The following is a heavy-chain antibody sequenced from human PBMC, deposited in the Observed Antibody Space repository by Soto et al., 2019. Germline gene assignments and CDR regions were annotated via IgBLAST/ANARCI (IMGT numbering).Heavy chain of an antibody. CDR2: IWYDGSNK. CDR1: GFTFSSYG. CDR3: ASSDYAHAFDI. D-gene: IGHD6-25*01. Sequence: LRLSCAASGFTFSSYGMHWVRQAPGKGLEWVAVIWYDGSNKYYADSVKGRFTISRDNSKNTLYLQMNSLRAEDTAVYYCASSDYAHAFDIWGQGTMVTVSS. V-gene: IGHV3-33*01. J-gene: IGHJ3*02.